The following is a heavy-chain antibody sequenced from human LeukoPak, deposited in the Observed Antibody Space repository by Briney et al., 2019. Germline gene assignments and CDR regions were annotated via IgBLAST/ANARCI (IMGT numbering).Heavy chain of an antibody. CDR2: INHSGST. J-gene: IGHJ6*02. D-gene: IGHD6-13*01. CDR3: ARGSSWSNADGMDV. Sequence: SETLSLTCAAYGGSFSGYYWSWIRQPPGKGLEWIGEINHSGSTNYNPSLKSRVTISVDTSKNQFSLKLSSVTAADTAVYYCARGSSWSNADGMDVWGQGTTVTVSS. CDR1: GGSFSGYY. V-gene: IGHV4-34*01.